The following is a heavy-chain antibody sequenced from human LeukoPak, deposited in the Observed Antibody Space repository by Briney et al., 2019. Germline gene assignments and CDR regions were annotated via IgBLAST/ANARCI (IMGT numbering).Heavy chain of an antibody. V-gene: IGHV3-74*01. D-gene: IGHD2-15*01. Sequence: GGSLRLSCAASGFTFSSYWMHWVRQAPGKGLVWVSRINSDGSSTSYADSVKGRFTISRDNAKDTLYLQMNSLRAEDSAVYYCVSSYCSGGSCYSASGYWGQGTLVTVSS. J-gene: IGHJ4*02. CDR1: GFTFSSYW. CDR3: VSSYCSGGSCYSASGY. CDR2: INSDGSST.